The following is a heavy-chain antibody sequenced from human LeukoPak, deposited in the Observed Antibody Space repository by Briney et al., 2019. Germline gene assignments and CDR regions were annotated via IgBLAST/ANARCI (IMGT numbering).Heavy chain of an antibody. Sequence: GGSLRLSCAASGFTFSSYGTHWVCQAPGKGLEWVAVISYDGSFKCYADSVKGRFTISRDNSMDTLYLQLNSLREEDTAVYYCAKGGRVDTAQVAYFDYWGQGTLVTVSS. CDR3: AKGGRVDTAQVAYFDY. D-gene: IGHD5-18*01. CDR1: GFTFSSYG. CDR2: ISYDGSFK. V-gene: IGHV3-30*18. J-gene: IGHJ4*02.